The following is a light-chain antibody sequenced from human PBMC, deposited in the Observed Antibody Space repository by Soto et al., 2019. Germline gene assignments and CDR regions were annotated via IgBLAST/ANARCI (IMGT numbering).Light chain of an antibody. CDR1: SSNIGTNT. Sequence: QSVLTQPPSASGTPGQRVTISCSGSSSNIGTNTVNWYQQFPGTAPKLVIYSNNRRPSGVPDRFSGSKSGTSASLAISGLESDDEADYYCAAWDDSMTGWVFGGGTKLTVL. J-gene: IGLJ2*01. CDR2: SNN. V-gene: IGLV1-44*01. CDR3: AAWDDSMTGWV.